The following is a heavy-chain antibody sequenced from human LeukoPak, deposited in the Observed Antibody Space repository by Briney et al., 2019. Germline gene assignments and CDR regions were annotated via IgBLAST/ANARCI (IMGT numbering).Heavy chain of an antibody. CDR2: IYYSGST. J-gene: IGHJ4*02. CDR1: GGSIATGSYY. D-gene: IGHD5-24*01. CDR3: ARFGRDGYNGYFDY. Sequence: PSETLSLTCTVSGGSIATGSYYWSWIRQPPGKGLEWIGYIYYSGSTNYNPSLKSRVTISVDTSKNQFSLKLSSVTAADTAVYYCARFGRDGYNGYFDYWGQGTLVTVSS. V-gene: IGHV4-61*01.